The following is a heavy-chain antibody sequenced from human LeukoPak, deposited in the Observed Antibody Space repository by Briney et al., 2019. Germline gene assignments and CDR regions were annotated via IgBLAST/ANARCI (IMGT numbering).Heavy chain of an antibody. J-gene: IGHJ4*02. Sequence: SETLSLTCTVSGGSVSSDSYYWSWLRQPPGKGLEWIGYIYYTGSTNYNPSLKSRVTISVDMSKNQFSLKLTSVNAADTAVYYCATKGPRRGYFDYWGQGTLVAVSS. V-gene: IGHV4-61*01. CDR2: IYYTGST. CDR1: GGSVSSDSYY. CDR3: ATKGPRRGYFDY.